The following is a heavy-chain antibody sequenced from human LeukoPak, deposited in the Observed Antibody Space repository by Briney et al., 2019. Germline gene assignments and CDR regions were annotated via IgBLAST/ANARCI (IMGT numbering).Heavy chain of an antibody. CDR1: GFTFSNYW. CDR2: ISSSSSYI. J-gene: IGHJ4*02. Sequence: GGSLRLSCVGSGFTFSNYWMNWVRQAPGKGLEWVSSISSSSSYIYYADSVKGRFTISGDNAKNSLYLQMNSLRAEDTAVYYCARDHDRYDSSGYPYWGQGTLATVSS. CDR3: ARDHDRYDSSGYPY. D-gene: IGHD3-22*01. V-gene: IGHV3-21*01.